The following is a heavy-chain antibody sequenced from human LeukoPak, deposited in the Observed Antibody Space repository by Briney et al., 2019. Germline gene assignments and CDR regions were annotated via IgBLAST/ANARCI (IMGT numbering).Heavy chain of an antibody. Sequence: PSQTLSLTCTVSDGSISSGGYYWSWIRQPPGKGLEWIGYIYHSGSTYYNPSLKSRVTISVDRSKNQFSLKLSSVTAADTAVYFCARTSNTERYYYDGALDAFDIWGQGTMVTVSS. CDR3: ARTSNTERYYYDGALDAFDI. V-gene: IGHV4-30-2*01. CDR1: DGSISSGGYY. J-gene: IGHJ3*02. CDR2: IYHSGST. D-gene: IGHD3-22*01.